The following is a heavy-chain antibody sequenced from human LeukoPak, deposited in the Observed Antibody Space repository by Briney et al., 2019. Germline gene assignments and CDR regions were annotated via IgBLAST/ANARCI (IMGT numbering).Heavy chain of an antibody. CDR1: GGSISSSSYY. Sequence: SETLSLTCTVSGGSISSSSYYWGWIRQPPGKGREWIGSIYYSGTTYYNPSLKSRVTISVDTSKNQFSLKLSSVTATDTAVYHCARRTTGTHADAFDIWGQGTKVTVSS. CDR3: ARRTTGTHADAFDI. D-gene: IGHD1-1*01. CDR2: IYYSGTT. V-gene: IGHV4-39*01. J-gene: IGHJ3*02.